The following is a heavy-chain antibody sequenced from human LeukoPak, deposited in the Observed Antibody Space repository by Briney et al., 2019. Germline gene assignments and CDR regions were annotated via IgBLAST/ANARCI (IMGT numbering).Heavy chain of an antibody. D-gene: IGHD3-3*01. Sequence: ASVKVSCKASGYTFTSYDINWVRQATGQGLEWRGWMNPNSGNTGYAQKFQGRVTMTRNTSISTAHMELSSLRSEDTAVYYCARGYDFWSGDTWFDPWGQGTLVTVSS. CDR1: GYTFTSYD. J-gene: IGHJ5*02. CDR2: MNPNSGNT. V-gene: IGHV1-8*01. CDR3: ARGYDFWSGDTWFDP.